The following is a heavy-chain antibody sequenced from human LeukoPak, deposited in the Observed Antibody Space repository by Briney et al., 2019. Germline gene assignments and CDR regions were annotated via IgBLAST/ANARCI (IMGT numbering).Heavy chain of an antibody. D-gene: IGHD3-3*01. CDR2: ISHSGST. CDR3: ASNGYYAIDY. J-gene: IGHJ4*02. Sequence: SGTLSLTCAVSGDSISSNHWWSWVRQPPGKGLEWIGEISHSGSTNYNPSLKSRITILVDKSKNQFALKLSSVTAADTAAYFCASNGYYAIDYWGQGTLVTVSS. V-gene: IGHV4-4*02. CDR1: GDSISSNHW.